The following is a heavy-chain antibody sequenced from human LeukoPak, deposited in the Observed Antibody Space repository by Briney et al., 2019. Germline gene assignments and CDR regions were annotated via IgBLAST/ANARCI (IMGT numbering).Heavy chain of an antibody. Sequence: SETLSLTCTVSGGSIISYYWSWIRQRPGKGLEWLGYIYYSGSTNYNPSLKSRVTISVDTSKNQFSLKLSSVTAVDTAVYYCARDLQFYYMDVWGKGTTVTVSS. J-gene: IGHJ6*03. V-gene: IGHV4-59*01. CDR2: IYYSGST. D-gene: IGHD4-11*01. CDR3: ARDLQFYYMDV. CDR1: GGSIISYY.